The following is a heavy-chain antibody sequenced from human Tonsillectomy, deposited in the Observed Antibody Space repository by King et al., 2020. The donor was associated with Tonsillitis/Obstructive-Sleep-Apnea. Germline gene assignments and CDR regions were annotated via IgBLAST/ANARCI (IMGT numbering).Heavy chain of an antibody. D-gene: IGHD6-19*01. V-gene: IGHV3-64D*06. Sequence: VQLVESGGGLVQPGGSLRLSCSASGFTFSSYAMHWVRQAPGKGLEYVSAISSNWGSTYYPDSGKGRFTISRDNSKNTLYLQMSSLRAEDTAVYYCVQKERYSSGLDYWGQGTLVTVSS. CDR3: VQKERYSSGLDY. CDR2: ISSNWGST. CDR1: GFTFSSYA. J-gene: IGHJ4*02.